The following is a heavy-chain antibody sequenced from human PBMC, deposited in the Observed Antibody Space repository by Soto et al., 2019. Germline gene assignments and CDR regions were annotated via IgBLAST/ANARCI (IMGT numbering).Heavy chain of an antibody. CDR1: GITVSTNY. V-gene: IGHV3-66*01. D-gene: IGHD6-13*01. CDR2: IHSGGST. CDR3: ARAGYSSSWSIS. Sequence: EVQLVESGGGLVQPGGSLRLSCAASGITVSTNYMSWVRQAPGRGLEWVSVIHSGGSTYYADSVKGRFTVSRDNSKNTLHLQMNSLRGEDTAVYFCARAGYSSSWSISWGQGTLVTVSS. J-gene: IGHJ4*02.